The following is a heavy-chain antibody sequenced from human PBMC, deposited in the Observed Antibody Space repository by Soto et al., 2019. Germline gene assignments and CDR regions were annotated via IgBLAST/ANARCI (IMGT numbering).Heavy chain of an antibody. CDR1: GFTFSTYA. Sequence: EAQLLESGGGLVQPGGSTRLSCAASGFTFSTYAMTWVRQAPGKGLEWVSTITSSGETTYYADSVKGRFTISRDNSNNTLFLQMSSLRVEDTAVYYCAKDFWVTVTTGFYHMDVWGKGTTVTVSS. V-gene: IGHV3-23*01. D-gene: IGHD4-17*01. CDR3: AKDFWVTVTTGFYHMDV. J-gene: IGHJ6*03. CDR2: ITSSGETT.